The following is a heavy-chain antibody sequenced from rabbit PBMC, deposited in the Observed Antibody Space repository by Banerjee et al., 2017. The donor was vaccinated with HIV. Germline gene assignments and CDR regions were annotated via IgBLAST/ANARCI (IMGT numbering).Heavy chain of an antibody. Sequence: QEQLEESGGDLVKPEGSLTLTCTASGFSFTSSYWICWVRQAPGKGLEWIGCIYTGSGNTYYANWAKGRFTISKTSSTTVTLQMTSLTAADMATYFCARDGSGWGANFNLWGQGTL. CDR2: IYTGSGNT. V-gene: IGHV1S45*01. D-gene: IGHD4-1*01. CDR3: ARDGSGWGANFNL. CDR1: GFSFTSSYW. J-gene: IGHJ4*01.